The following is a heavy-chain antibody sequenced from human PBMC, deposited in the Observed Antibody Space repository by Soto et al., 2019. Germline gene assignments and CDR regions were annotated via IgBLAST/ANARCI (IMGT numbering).Heavy chain of an antibody. CDR1: GAPITWGDYS. Sequence: LSLTCAISGAPITWGDYSWNWIRQAPGKGLEWISYSSNSGTFSRYADSVKGRFSISRDNTKNLLYLQMNSLRAEDTAVYYCARSGDNYNRLDYWGRGTPVTVSS. J-gene: IGHJ4*02. V-gene: IGHV3-11*06. CDR3: ARSGDNYNRLDY. D-gene: IGHD1-1*01. CDR2: SSNSGTFS.